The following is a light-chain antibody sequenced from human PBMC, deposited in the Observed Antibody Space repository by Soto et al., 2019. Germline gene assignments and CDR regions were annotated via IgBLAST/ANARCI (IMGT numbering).Light chain of an antibody. CDR3: QHYGPSPGYT. J-gene: IGKJ2*01. Sequence: EIVMTQSPATLSVSPGERATLSCRASQSVSANLAWYQHKPGQAPRLLLYGASTRATGIPARFSGSGTGTDFTLTISSLQSEDFAVYYCQHYGPSPGYTFGQGTKLEI. CDR1: QSVSAN. CDR2: GAS. V-gene: IGKV3-15*01.